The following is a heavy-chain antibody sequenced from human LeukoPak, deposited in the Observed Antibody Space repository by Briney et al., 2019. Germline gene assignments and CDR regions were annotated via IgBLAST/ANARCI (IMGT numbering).Heavy chain of an antibody. D-gene: IGHD2-21*02. CDR1: GFTVSSNY. CDR3: ARDPRPYCGGDCYSY. J-gene: IGHJ4*02. V-gene: IGHV3-53*01. CDR2: IYSGGST. Sequence: PGGSLRLSCAASGFTVSSNYMSWVRQAPGKGLEWVSVIYSGGSTYYADSVKGRFTISRDNSKNTLYLQMNSLRAEDTAVYYCARDPRPYCGGDCYSYWGQGTLVPVSS.